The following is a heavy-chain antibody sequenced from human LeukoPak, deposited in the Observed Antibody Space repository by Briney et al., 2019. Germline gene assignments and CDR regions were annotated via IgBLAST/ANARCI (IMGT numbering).Heavy chain of an antibody. D-gene: IGHD6-13*01. CDR1: GVTFDEYA. CDR2: IIWKSGIL. Sequence: GGSLRLSCAVSGVTFDEYAIHWVRQAPGKGLEWVSGIIWKSGILGYADSVKGRFTISTDNARNSLFLQMNSLRPEDTAVYYCARLYSSSFDYWGQGTLVTVSS. V-gene: IGHV3-9*01. CDR3: ARLYSSSFDY. J-gene: IGHJ4*02.